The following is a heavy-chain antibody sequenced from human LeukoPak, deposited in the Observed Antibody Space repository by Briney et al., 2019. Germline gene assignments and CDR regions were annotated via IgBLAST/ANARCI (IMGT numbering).Heavy chain of an antibody. CDR1: GGSISTYY. J-gene: IGHJ4*02. Sequence: PSETLSLTCTVSGGSISTYYWSWIRQPPGMGLEWIGYVYYSGRTRYNPSLESRLAMSIDTSKNQFSLNLTSVTAADTAMYYCARDYNNYIVDHWGQGALVTVSS. CDR2: VYYSGRT. D-gene: IGHD3-10*01. CDR3: ARDYNNYIVDH. V-gene: IGHV4-59*01.